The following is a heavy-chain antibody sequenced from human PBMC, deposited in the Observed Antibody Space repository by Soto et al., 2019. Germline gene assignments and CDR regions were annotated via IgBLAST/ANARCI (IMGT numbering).Heavy chain of an antibody. Sequence: QVQLVQSGAEVKKPGASVKVSCKASGYTFTGYYMHWVRQAPGQGLEWMGWINPNSGGTNYAQKFQGWVTMTRDTYISTAYMELSRLRSDDTAVYYCAILGAASSYYYYYGMDVWGQGTTVTVSS. CDR1: GYTFTGYY. CDR2: INPNSGGT. J-gene: IGHJ6*02. V-gene: IGHV1-2*04. CDR3: AILGAASSYYYYYGMDV. D-gene: IGHD2-15*01.